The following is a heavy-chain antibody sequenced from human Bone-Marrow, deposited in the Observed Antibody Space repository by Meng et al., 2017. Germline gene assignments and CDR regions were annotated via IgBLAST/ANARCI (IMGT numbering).Heavy chain of an antibody. CDR3: AKSGILFVAPNSQAFDI. D-gene: IGHD2-15*01. J-gene: IGHJ3*02. CDR2: ISGSGGST. CDR1: GFTFSSYA. Sequence: GESLRLSCAASGFTFSSYAMSWVRQAPGKGLEWVSAISGSGGSTYYADSVKGRFTISRDNSKNTLYLQMNSLRAEDTAVYYCAKSGILFVAPNSQAFDIWGQGTMVTVSS. V-gene: IGHV3-23*01.